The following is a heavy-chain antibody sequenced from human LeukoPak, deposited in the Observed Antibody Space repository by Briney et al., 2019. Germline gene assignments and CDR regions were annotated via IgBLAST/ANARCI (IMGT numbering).Heavy chain of an antibody. D-gene: IGHD3-22*01. V-gene: IGHV4-59*01. J-gene: IGHJ4*02. Sequence: SETLSLTCTVSGGSIRSYYWSWIRQPPGRGLEWIGYIYYSGSTNYNPSLKSRVTISVDTSKNQFSLKLSSVTAADTAVYYCARSFSSGYYSSYYFDYWGQGTLVTVSS. CDR1: GGSIRSYY. CDR2: IYYSGST. CDR3: ARSFSSGYYSSYYFDY.